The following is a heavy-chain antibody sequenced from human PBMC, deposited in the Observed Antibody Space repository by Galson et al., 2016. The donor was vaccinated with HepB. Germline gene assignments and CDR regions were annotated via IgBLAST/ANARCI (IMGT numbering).Heavy chain of an antibody. V-gene: IGHV3-23*01. CDR3: TNDVGLVMFGL. CDR1: GFSFSDYA. CDR2: ISSDGDNK. D-gene: IGHD2/OR15-2a*01. J-gene: IGHJ1*01. Sequence: SLRLSCAVSGFSFSDYAMSWVRQGPGKRLEWVSTISSDGDNKHYLDSVKGRFTVSRDNSKNTLDLQMNSLRAEDTAVYYCTNDVGLVMFGLWGRGTLVTLS.